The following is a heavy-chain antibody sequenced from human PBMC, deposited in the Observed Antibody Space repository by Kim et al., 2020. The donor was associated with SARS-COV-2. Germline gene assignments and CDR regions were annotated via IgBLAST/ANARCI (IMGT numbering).Heavy chain of an antibody. V-gene: IGHV4-34*01. CDR3: AREYYLGSGYGSLDY. J-gene: IGHJ4*02. Sequence: SLNSRVTISVDTSKNQFSLKLISVTAADTAVYYCAREYYLGSGYGSLDYWGQGTLVTVSS. D-gene: IGHD5-12*01.